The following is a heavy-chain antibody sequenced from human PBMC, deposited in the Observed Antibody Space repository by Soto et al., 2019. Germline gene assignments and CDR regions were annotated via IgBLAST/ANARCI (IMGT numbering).Heavy chain of an antibody. V-gene: IGHV1-69*01. J-gene: IGHJ4*02. D-gene: IGHD1-26*01. CDR1: GGTFSSYA. CDR3: AGHLVGSSIFTAAHFDY. Sequence: QVQLVQSGAEVKKPGSSVNVSCKASGGTFSSYAISCVRQAPGQGLEWMGVIIHIFGTANYAQKFQGRVTITADESTSRAYRELSRLRSDDTAVYYCAGHLVGSSIFTAAHFDYWGQGTLVTVS. CDR2: IIHIFGTA.